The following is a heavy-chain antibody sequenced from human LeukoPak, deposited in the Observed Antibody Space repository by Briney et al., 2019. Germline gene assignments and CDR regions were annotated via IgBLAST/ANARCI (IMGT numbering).Heavy chain of an antibody. V-gene: IGHV3-53*01. Sequence: GGSLRLSCAASGFSVSNNYMNWVRQAPGKGLEWVSAIYSGGSTSYADSVKGRFTISRDNAKNSLFLQVNSLRAEDTAVYFCARERYDYVWGTYPQAFDIWGQGTMVTVSS. D-gene: IGHD3-16*02. J-gene: IGHJ3*02. CDR2: IYSGGST. CDR1: GFSVSNNY. CDR3: ARERYDYVWGTYPQAFDI.